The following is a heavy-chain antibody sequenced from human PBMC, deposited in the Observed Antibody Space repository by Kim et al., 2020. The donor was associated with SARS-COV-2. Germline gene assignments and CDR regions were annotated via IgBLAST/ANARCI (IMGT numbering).Heavy chain of an antibody. V-gene: IGHV3-33*01. CDR1: GFTFSSYG. CDR2: IWYDGSNK. D-gene: IGHD1-26*01. J-gene: IGHJ4*02. CDR3: ARDRRGVGATVLLDY. Sequence: GGSLRLSCAASGFTFSSYGMHWVRQAPGKGLEWVAVIWYDGSNKYYADSVKGRFTISRDNSKNTLYLQMNSLRAEDTAVYYCARDRRGVGATVLLDYWGQGTLVTVSS.